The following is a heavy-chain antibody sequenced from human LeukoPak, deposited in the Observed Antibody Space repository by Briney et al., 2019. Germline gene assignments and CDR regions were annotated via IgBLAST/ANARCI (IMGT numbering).Heavy chain of an antibody. D-gene: IGHD3-10*01. J-gene: IGHJ4*02. CDR3: ARGPYYYGSGSYYWNYFDY. CDR2: IIPIFGTA. V-gene: IGHV1-69*06. Sequence: GSSVKVSCKASGGTFSSYAISRVRQAPGQGLEWMGGIIPIFGTANYAQKFQGRVTITADKSTSTAYMELSSLRSEDTAVYYCARGPYYYGSGSYYWNYFDYWGQGTLVTVSS. CDR1: GGTFSSYA.